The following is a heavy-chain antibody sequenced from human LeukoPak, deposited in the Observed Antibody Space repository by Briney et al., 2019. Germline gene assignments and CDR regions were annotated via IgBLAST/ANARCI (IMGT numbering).Heavy chain of an antibody. CDR1: GFTFSSYA. V-gene: IGHV3-23*01. CDR2: ISGSGGST. Sequence: PGGSLRLSCAASGFTFSSYAMSWVRQAPGKGLEWVSAISGSGGSTYYADSVKGRFTISRDNSKNTLYLQMNSLRAEDTAVYYCAKDGSPRGVVVPAALDYWGRGTLVTVSS. CDR3: AKDGSPRGVVVPAALDY. J-gene: IGHJ4*02. D-gene: IGHD2-2*01.